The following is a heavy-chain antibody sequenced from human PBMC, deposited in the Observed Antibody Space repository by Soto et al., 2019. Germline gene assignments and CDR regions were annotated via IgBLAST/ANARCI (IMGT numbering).Heavy chain of an antibody. D-gene: IGHD6-13*01. V-gene: IGHV3-21*01. CDR3: ARVAADGALACDI. CDR1: GFTFSSYS. J-gene: IGHJ3*02. CDR2: ISSSSSYI. Sequence: EVQLVESGGGLVKPGGSLRLSCAASGFTFSSYSMNWVRQAPGKGLEWVSSISSSSSYIYYADSVKGRFTISRDNAKNSLYLQMNSLRAEDTAVYYCARVAADGALACDIWGQGTMVTVSS.